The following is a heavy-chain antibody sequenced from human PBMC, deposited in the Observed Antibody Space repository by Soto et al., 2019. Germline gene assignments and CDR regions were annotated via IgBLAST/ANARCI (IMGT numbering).Heavy chain of an antibody. V-gene: IGHV3-23*01. CDR3: AKEPVGPDWYFDL. CDR2: ISGSGIST. J-gene: IGHJ2*01. Sequence: DVQLLESGGGLVQPGGSLRLSCAASGFTFRSYAMSWVRQAPGKGLEWVSGISGSGISTHYADSVKGRFTVSRDNPKNPLYLQMNSLRAEDTAVYNCAKEPVGPDWYFDLWGRGTLVTVSS. CDR1: GFTFRSYA.